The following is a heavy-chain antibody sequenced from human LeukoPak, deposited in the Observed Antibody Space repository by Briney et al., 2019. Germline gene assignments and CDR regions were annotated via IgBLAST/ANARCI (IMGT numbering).Heavy chain of an antibody. Sequence: PSETLSLTCTVSGGSISSYYWSWIRQPAVKGLEWIGRIYTSGSTNYNPSLKSRVTMSVDTSKNQFSLKLSSVTAADTAVYYCARVSQSYYDFWSGSPSHDAFDIWGQGTMVTVSS. D-gene: IGHD3-3*01. CDR1: GGSISSYY. CDR2: IYTSGST. V-gene: IGHV4-4*07. CDR3: ARVSQSYYDFWSGSPSHDAFDI. J-gene: IGHJ3*02.